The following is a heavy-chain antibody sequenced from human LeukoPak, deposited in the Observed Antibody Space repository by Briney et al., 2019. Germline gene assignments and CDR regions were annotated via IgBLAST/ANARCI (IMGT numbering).Heavy chain of an antibody. CDR1: GFTFSSYA. D-gene: IGHD2-15*01. CDR3: AKDRKSGDSCHDY. V-gene: IGHV3-23*01. Sequence: GGSLRLSCAASGFTFSSYAMSWARQAPGKGLEWVSAISGSGGSTYYADSVKGRFTISRDNSKNTLYLQMNSLRAEDTAVYYCAKDRKSGDSCHDYWGQGTLVTVSS. CDR2: ISGSGGST. J-gene: IGHJ4*02.